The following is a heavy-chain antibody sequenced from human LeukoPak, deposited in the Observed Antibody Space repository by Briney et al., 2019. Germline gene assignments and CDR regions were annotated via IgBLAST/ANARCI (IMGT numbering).Heavy chain of an antibody. V-gene: IGHV1-8*01. Sequence: ASVTVSCKASGYTFTSYDINWVRQATGQGLEWMGWMNPNSGNTGYAQKFQGRVTMTRNTSISTAYMELSSLRSEDTAVYYCARTPVYYYDSSGYFDYWGQGTLVTVSS. D-gene: IGHD3-22*01. CDR3: ARTPVYYYDSSGYFDY. CDR2: MNPNSGNT. CDR1: GYTFTSYD. J-gene: IGHJ4*02.